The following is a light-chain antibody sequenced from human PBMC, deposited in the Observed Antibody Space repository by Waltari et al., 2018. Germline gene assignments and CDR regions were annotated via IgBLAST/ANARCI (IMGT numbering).Light chain of an antibody. J-gene: IGLJ1*01. V-gene: IGLV2-23*02. Sequence: QSALTQFASVSVSPGQSITISCTGTSSDVGGYNLVSWYQQHPGRAPKLIIYDVTKPPSGVSNRFSGSKSGNTASLTISGLQAEDEADYYCCSFAGSISVFTVFGTGTTVTVL. CDR1: SSDVGGYNL. CDR2: DVT. CDR3: CSFAGSISVFTV.